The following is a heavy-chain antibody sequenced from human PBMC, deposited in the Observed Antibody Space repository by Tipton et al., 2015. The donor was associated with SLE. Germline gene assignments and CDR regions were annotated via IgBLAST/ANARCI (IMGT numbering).Heavy chain of an antibody. CDR3: ARDRGGVAFDI. J-gene: IGHJ3*02. D-gene: IGHD3-10*01. Sequence: TLSLTCSVSGVSIRTHYWSWIRQSPGKGLEWIVYTYNNDRTKYNPSLQSRVTVSVDTSENQLSLKLSSVTAADTAVYYCARDRGGVAFDIWGQGTMVTVSS. V-gene: IGHV4-59*11. CDR1: GVSIRTHY. CDR2: TYNNDRT.